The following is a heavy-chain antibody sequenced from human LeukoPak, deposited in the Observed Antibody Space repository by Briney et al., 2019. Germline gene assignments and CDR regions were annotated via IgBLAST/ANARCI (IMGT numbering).Heavy chain of an antibody. CDR2: INVNSGDT. CDR3: ARSAENCNNGVCFTDYYMDV. CDR1: GYTFTDDY. V-gene: IGHV1-2*02. Sequence: ASVKVSCEASGYTFTDDYIHWVRQAPGQGLEWMGWINVNSGDTNYAQNFQGRVTMTRDTSITTAYMELSSLTSDDTAVYFCARSAENCNNGVCFTDYYMDVWGKGTTVTVSS. J-gene: IGHJ6*03. D-gene: IGHD2-8*01.